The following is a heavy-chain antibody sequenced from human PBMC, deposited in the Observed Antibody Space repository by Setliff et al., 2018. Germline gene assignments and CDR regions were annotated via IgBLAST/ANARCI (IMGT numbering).Heavy chain of an antibody. D-gene: IGHD2-2*01. Sequence: ASVKVSCKASGYTFTGYHIHWVRQAPGQGLEWMGWISIYTGNAYYAPHFQDRVIMTTDTSTNTAYLDLRSLRSDDTAVYYCERLVRYCTTTSCQRTSGDDFWGQGTLVTVSS. CDR2: ISIYTGNA. CDR1: GYTFTGYH. J-gene: IGHJ4*02. V-gene: IGHV1-18*04. CDR3: ERLVRYCTTTSCQRTSGDDF.